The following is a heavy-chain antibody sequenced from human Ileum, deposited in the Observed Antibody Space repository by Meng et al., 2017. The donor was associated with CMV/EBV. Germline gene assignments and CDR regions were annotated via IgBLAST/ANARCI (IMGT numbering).Heavy chain of an antibody. J-gene: IGHJ5*02. CDR1: GASLNDYY. V-gene: IGHV4-4*07. Sequence: QVQQQESGLGLVKASETLSLTCTVSGASLNDYYWSWFRQPAGKGLEWIGRIFATGTTNYNPSLKSRVTMSVDTSKNQFSLKLTSVTAADTAVYFCARDRFDPWGQGALVTVSS. CDR3: ARDRFDP. CDR2: IFATGTT.